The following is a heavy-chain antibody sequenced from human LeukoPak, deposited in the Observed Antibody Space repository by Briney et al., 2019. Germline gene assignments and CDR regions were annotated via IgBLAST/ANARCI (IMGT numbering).Heavy chain of an antibody. D-gene: IGHD2-2*01. CDR2: ITVYNGNT. J-gene: IGHJ6*03. CDR1: GYTFTSYG. Sequence: GASVKVSCKASGYTFTSYGISWVRQAPGQGLEWMGWITVYNGNTNYAQRLQGRVTMTTDTSTSTAYMELRTLRSDDTAVYYCARLPSSTSYYMDVWGKGTTATVSS. CDR3: ARLPSSTSYYMDV. V-gene: IGHV1-18*01.